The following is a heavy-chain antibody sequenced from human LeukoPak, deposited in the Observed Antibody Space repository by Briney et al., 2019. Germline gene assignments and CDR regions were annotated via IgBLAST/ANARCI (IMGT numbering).Heavy chain of an antibody. CDR2: IKSKTDGGTT. V-gene: IGHV3-15*01. CDR3: TTDGGTIDAFDI. J-gene: IGHJ3*02. Sequence: IKSKTDGGTTDYSAPVKGRFTISRDDSKNTLYLQMNSLKTEDTAVYYCTTDGGTIDAFDIWGQGTMVTVSS. D-gene: IGHD1-1*01.